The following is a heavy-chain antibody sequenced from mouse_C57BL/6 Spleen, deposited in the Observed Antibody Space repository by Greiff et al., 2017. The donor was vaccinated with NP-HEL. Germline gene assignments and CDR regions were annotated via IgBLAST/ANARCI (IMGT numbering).Heavy chain of an antibody. D-gene: IGHD1-1*01. CDR1: GFTFSSYG. CDR2: ISSGGSYT. V-gene: IGHV5-6*01. J-gene: IGHJ1*03. Sequence: EVQVVESGGDLVKPGGSLKLSCAASGFTFSSYGMSWVRQTPDKRLEWVATISSGGSYTYYPDSVKGRFTISRDNAKNTLYLQMSSLKSEDTAMYYCARPVVARYFDVWGTGTTVTVSS. CDR3: ARPVVARYFDV.